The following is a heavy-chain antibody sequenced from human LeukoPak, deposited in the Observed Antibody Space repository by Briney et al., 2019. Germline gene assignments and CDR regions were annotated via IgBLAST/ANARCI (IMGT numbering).Heavy chain of an antibody. D-gene: IGHD3-10*01. CDR2: ISSSSSYI. V-gene: IGHV3-21*04. CDR1: GFTFSSYS. Sequence: GGSLRLSCAASGFTFSSYSMNWVRQAPGKGLEWVSSISSSSSYIYYADSVKGRFTISRDNAKNSLYLQMNSLRSDDTAVYYCAREGYYGSGSYSAFDYWGQGTLVTVSS. J-gene: IGHJ4*02. CDR3: AREGYYGSGSYSAFDY.